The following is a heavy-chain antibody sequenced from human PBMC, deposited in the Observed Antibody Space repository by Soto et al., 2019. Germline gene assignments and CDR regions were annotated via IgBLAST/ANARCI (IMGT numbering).Heavy chain of an antibody. J-gene: IGHJ5*02. CDR1: GGSMSRGDYY. CDR3: ARYAGPTVMFDP. D-gene: IGHD4-17*01. Sequence: QVQLQESGPGLVKPSQTLSLTCTVSGGSMSRGDYYWSWIRQAPGTGLEWIGYINYRGNTYYNPSLKSRVTRSVDTSRNQFSLKLSSVTAADTAVYYCARYAGPTVMFDPWGQGTLVTVSS. V-gene: IGHV4-30-4*01. CDR2: INYRGNT.